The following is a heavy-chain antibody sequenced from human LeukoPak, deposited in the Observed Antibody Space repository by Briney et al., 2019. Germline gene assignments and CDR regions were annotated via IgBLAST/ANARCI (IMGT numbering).Heavy chain of an antibody. CDR2: ISGAGGTT. V-gene: IGHV3-23*01. CDR3: AKTKQGSGYLDY. Sequence: GGSLRLSCAASGFTFTSYAIKWVRQAPGKGPEWVSVISGAGGTTYYADSVKGRFTISRDNSKNTVYLQMDSLRAEDTAVYYCAKTKQGSGYLDYWGQGTLVTVSS. J-gene: IGHJ4*02. CDR1: GFTFTSYA. D-gene: IGHD3-10*01.